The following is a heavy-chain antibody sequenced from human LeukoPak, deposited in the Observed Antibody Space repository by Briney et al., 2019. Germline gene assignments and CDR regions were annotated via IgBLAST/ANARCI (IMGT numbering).Heavy chain of an antibody. CDR3: ARVNSRDSSGWYTYYYYYYGMDV. D-gene: IGHD6-19*01. Sequence: SGGSLRLSCAASGFTFSSYAMHWVRQAPGKGLEWVAVISYDGSNKYYADSVKGRFTISRDNSKNTLYLQMNSLRAEDTAVYYCARVNSRDSSGWYTYYYYYYGMDVWGQGTTVTVSS. CDR1: GFTFSSYA. CDR2: ISYDGSNK. J-gene: IGHJ6*02. V-gene: IGHV3-30*04.